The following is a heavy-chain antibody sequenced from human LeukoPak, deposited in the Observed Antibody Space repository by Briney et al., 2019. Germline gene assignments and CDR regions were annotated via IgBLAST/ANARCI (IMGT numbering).Heavy chain of an antibody. Sequence: GASVKVPCKASGYTFTGYYMHWVRQAPGQGLEWMGRINPNSGGTNYAQKFQGRVTMTRDTSISTAYMELSSLRSEDTAVYYCARTAHELGESPYGMDVWGQGTTVTVSS. V-gene: IGHV1-2*06. D-gene: IGHD3-10*01. CDR3: ARTAHELGESPYGMDV. CDR1: GYTFTGYY. CDR2: INPNSGGT. J-gene: IGHJ6*02.